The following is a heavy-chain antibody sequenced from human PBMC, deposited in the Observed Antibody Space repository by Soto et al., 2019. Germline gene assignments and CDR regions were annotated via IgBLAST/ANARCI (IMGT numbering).Heavy chain of an antibody. J-gene: IGHJ6*02. CDR1: GFMFSHDW. Sequence: GGSLRLSCAASGFMFSHDWMNWVRQGPGKGLEWIARIISGGSRVTYADSVEGRFTITRDNAKNMLFLEMHSLTVEDTAVYYCARERTSKGGLDVWGQGTTVTVSS. V-gene: IGHV3-74*01. CDR2: IISGGSRV. CDR3: ARERTSKGGLDV.